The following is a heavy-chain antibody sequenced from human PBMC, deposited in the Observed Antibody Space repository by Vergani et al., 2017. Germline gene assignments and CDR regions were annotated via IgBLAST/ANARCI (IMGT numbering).Heavy chain of an antibody. Sequence: EVQLLESGGGLVQPGGSLRLSCAASGFTFSSYAMSWVRQAPGKGLEWVSAISGSGGSTYYADSVKGRFTISRDNSKNTLYLQRNSLRAEDTAVYYCAKDRSPGARRITMIVVVITGAFDIWGQGTMVTVSS. CDR1: GFTFSSYA. V-gene: IGHV3-23*01. CDR2: ISGSGGST. J-gene: IGHJ3*02. CDR3: AKDRSPGARRITMIVVVITGAFDI. D-gene: IGHD3-22*01.